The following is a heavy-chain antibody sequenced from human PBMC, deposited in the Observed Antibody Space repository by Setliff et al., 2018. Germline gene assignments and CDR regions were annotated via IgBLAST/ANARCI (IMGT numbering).Heavy chain of an antibody. J-gene: IGHJ4*02. V-gene: IGHV4-34*01. CDR2: INHSGST. D-gene: IGHD2-8*02. CDR1: GGSISSHY. CDR3: TVYNTGSSKDHY. Sequence: PSETLSLTCTVSGGSISSHYWSWIRQPPGKGLEWIGEINHSGSTNYNASLKSRVTISVDTSKNQFSLKLSSVTAADTALYYCTVYNTGSSKDHYWGQGTPVTV.